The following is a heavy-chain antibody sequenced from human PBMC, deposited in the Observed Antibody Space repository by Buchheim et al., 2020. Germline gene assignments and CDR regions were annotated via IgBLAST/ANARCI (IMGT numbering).Heavy chain of an antibody. Sequence: EVQLLESGGGLVQPGGSLRLSCAASGFTFSSYAMSWVRQAPGKGLEWVSAISGSGGSTYYADSVKGRFTISRDNSKNTLYLKMNSLRAEDTAVYYCAKDWIAAQPYYYYYGMDVWGQGTT. CDR2: ISGSGGST. CDR3: AKDWIAAQPYYYYYGMDV. J-gene: IGHJ6*02. D-gene: IGHD6-6*01. CDR1: GFTFSSYA. V-gene: IGHV3-23*01.